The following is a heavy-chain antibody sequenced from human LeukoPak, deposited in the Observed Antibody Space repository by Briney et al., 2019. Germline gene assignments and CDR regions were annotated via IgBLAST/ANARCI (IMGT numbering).Heavy chain of an antibody. Sequence: PGESLKISCKGSGYSSTSYRIGWVRQMPGKGLEWMGIIYPGDSDTRYSPSFQGQVTISADKSISTAYLQWSSLKASDTAMYYCARPADEDYYGPFDYWGQGTLVTVSS. CDR2: IYPGDSDT. CDR1: GYSSTSYR. CDR3: ARPADEDYYGPFDY. D-gene: IGHD3-10*01. V-gene: IGHV5-51*03. J-gene: IGHJ4*02.